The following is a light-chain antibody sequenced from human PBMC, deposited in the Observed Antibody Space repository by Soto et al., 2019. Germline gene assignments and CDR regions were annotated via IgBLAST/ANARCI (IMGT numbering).Light chain of an antibody. Sequence: QSVLTQPPSASGTPGQRVTISCSGSSSNLGSTTVNWYQQLPGPAPKFLIYSNNQRPSGVPDRFSGSKSGTSAALAISGLQSEDEAEYDCAAGDDSLNGDVFGTGTKLTAL. CDR3: AAGDDSLNGDV. CDR2: SNN. J-gene: IGLJ1*01. CDR1: SSNLGSTT. V-gene: IGLV1-44*01.